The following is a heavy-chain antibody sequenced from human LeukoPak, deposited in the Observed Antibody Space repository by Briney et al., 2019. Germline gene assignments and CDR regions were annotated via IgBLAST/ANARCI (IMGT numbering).Heavy chain of an antibody. CDR3: AKGADRTTNAFDI. V-gene: IGHV3-15*01. CDR1: GFTFSNAW. CDR2: IKSKTDGGTT. J-gene: IGHJ3*02. Sequence: PGGSLRLSCAASGFTFSNAWMSWVRQAPGKGLEWVGRIKSKTDGGTTDYAAPVKGRFTISRDDSKNTLYLQMNSLKTEDTAVYYCAKGADRTTNAFDIWGQGTMVTVSS. D-gene: IGHD2/OR15-2a*01.